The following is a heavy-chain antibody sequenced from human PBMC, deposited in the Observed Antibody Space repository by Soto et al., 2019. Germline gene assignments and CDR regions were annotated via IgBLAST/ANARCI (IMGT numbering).Heavy chain of an antibody. CDR1: GFTFSSYG. V-gene: IGHV3-30*18. D-gene: IGHD2-21*01. Sequence: GGSLRLSCAASGFTFSSYGMHWVRQAPGKGLEWVAVISYDGSNKYYADSVKGRFTISRDNSKNTLYLQMNSLRAEDTAVYDCAKGGERDLIRFDHWGQGTLVTVSS. J-gene: IGHJ5*02. CDR3: AKGGERDLIRFDH. CDR2: ISYDGSNK.